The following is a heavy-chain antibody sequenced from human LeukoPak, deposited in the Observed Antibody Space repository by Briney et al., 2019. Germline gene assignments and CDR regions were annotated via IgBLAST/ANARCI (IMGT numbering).Heavy chain of an antibody. CDR1: GITFANYP. Sequence: GGSLRLSCAASGITFANYPMNSVRQAPGKGLEWVAVISYDGSNKYYADSVKGRFTISRDNSKNTLYLQMNSLRAEDTAVYYCARASRIGIPGGYWGQGTLVTVSS. J-gene: IGHJ4*02. V-gene: IGHV3-30*04. D-gene: IGHD3-22*01. CDR2: ISYDGSNK. CDR3: ARASRIGIPGGY.